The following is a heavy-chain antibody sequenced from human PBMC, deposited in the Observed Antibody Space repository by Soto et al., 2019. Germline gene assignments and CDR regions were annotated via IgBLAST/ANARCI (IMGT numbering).Heavy chain of an antibody. CDR2: IYYSGST. J-gene: IGHJ5*02. D-gene: IGHD3-10*01. CDR1: GGSISSYY. CDR3: ARYGSGSSVWFDP. V-gene: IGHV4-59*01. Sequence: SETLSLTCTVSGGSISSYYWSWIRQPPGKGPEWIGYIYYSGSTNYNPSLKSRVTISVDTSKNQFSLKLSSVTAADTAVYYCARYGSGSSVWFDPWGQGTLVTVSS.